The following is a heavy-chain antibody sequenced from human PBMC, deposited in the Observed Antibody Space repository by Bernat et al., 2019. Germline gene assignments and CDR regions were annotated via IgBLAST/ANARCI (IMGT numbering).Heavy chain of an antibody. Sequence: QIQLVQSGAEVKKPGASVKVSCKASGYTFTSYGISWVRQAPGQGLEWMGWISAYNGNTNYAQKLQGRVTMTTDTSTSTAYMELRSLRSDDTAVYYCARNEYSGSPVPDAFDIWGQGTMVTVSS. D-gene: IGHD1-26*01. CDR2: ISAYNGNT. CDR1: GYTFTSYG. CDR3: ARNEYSGSPVPDAFDI. V-gene: IGHV1-18*01. J-gene: IGHJ3*02.